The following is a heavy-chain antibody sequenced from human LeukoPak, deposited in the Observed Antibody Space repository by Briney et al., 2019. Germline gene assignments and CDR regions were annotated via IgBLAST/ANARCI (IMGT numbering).Heavy chain of an antibody. CDR1: GGSISSSPE. Sequence: SGTLSLTGAGSGGSISSSPECSWVRQPPGKGLEWIGTIYHDGNTDYNPSLKSRVTISVDKAKNQLALKLTSVTAADTAVYYCVRDPHVENYFGTNTGLRDFWGQGTLVTVSS. D-gene: IGHD1-14*01. CDR2: IYHDGNT. V-gene: IGHV4-4*02. CDR3: VRDPHVENYFGTNTGLRDF. J-gene: IGHJ4*02.